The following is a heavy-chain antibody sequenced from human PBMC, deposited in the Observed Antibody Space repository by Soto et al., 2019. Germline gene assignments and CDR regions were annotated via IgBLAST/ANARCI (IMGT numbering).Heavy chain of an antibody. CDR1: GGSISSSSYY. J-gene: IGHJ6*02. V-gene: IGHV4-39*01. D-gene: IGHD2-15*01. CDR3: ARHVNVRSGGKRVPDYGMDV. CDR2: IYYSGST. Sequence: PSATLSLTCTVSGGSISSSSYYWGWIRQPPGKGQEWIGSIYYSGSTYYNPFLKSRVTISVDTSNNQFFLKLSSVTAADTAVYYCARHVNVRSGGKRVPDYGMDVWGQGTTVTVSS.